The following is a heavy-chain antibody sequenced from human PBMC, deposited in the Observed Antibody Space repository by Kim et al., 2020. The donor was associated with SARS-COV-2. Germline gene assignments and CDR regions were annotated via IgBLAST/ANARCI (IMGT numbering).Heavy chain of an antibody. CDR3: AGTDCTGGNCHLDS. J-gene: IGHJ4*02. V-gene: IGHV1-3*01. D-gene: IGHD2-8*02. CDR1: GDTFTSYV. CDR2: INAGSGDT. Sequence: ASVKVSCKASGDTFTSYVIYWVRQAPGQGLEWMGWINAGSGDTKYSQEFQARVSNNRDTSASTAYMELSSLRSEETDVYYCAGTDCTGGNCHLDSWGQGTLVTVFS.